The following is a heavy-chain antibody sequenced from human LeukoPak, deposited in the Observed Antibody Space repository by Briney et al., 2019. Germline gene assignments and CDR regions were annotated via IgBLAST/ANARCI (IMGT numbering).Heavy chain of an antibody. CDR3: AKATPPAAPFDY. Sequence: GGSLRLSCAASGFTFSRYAMSWVRQAPGKGLEWVSVISGSGGGAYYADSVKGRFTISRDNSKNTLYLQMSSLRAEDTAVYYCAKATPPAAPFDYWGQGTLVTVSS. D-gene: IGHD6-6*01. CDR2: ISGSGGGA. V-gene: IGHV3-23*01. CDR1: GFTFSRYA. J-gene: IGHJ4*02.